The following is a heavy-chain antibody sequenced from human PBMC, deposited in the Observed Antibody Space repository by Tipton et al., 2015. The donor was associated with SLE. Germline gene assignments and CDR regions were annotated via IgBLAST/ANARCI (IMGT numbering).Heavy chain of an antibody. J-gene: IGHJ4*02. Sequence: TLSLTCTVSGGSISSYYWSWFRQPPGKGLESIGYIYYSGRTNYNPSHNSRVTISVDTSKNQFSLKLSSVTAADTAVYYCAREMRDDYVWGGPFDYWCQGTLVTVSS. CDR3: AREMRDDYVWGGPFDY. CDR2: IYYSGRT. V-gene: IGHV4-59*12. CDR1: GGSISSYY. D-gene: IGHD3-16*01.